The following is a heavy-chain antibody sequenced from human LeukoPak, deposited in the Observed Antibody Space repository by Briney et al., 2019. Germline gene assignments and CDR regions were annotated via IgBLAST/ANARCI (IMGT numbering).Heavy chain of an antibody. V-gene: IGHV3-30-3*01. J-gene: IGHJ5*02. D-gene: IGHD3-10*01. CDR3: ARDRLRYYGSGSYHP. CDR1: GFTFSSYA. CDR2: ISYDGSNK. Sequence: GGSLRLSCAASGFTFSSYAMHWVRQAPGKGLEWVAVISYDGSNKYYADSVKGRFTISRDNSKNTLYLQMNSLRAEDTAVYYCARDRLRYYGSGSYHPWGQGTLVTVSS.